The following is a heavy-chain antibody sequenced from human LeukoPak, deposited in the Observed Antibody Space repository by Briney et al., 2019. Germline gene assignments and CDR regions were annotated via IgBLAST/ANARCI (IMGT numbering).Heavy chain of an antibody. D-gene: IGHD1-26*01. J-gene: IGHJ3*01. CDR3: ARVIGWDEPFDL. V-gene: IGHV3-74*01. CDR2: INTDGSST. Sequence: GGSLRLSCSASGFTLSNYWIHWVRQAPGKGLVWVSRINTDGSSTNYADSVRGRFTVSRDNAKNTLYLQMNSLRVEDTAVYYCARVIGWDEPFDLWGHGTLVTVSS. CDR1: GFTLSNYW.